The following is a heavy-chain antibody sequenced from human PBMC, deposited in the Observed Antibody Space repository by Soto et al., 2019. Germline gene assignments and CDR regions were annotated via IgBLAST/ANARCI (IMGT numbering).Heavy chain of an antibody. V-gene: IGHV3-23*01. CDR1: GFTFSSYV. J-gene: IGHJ4*02. D-gene: IGHD5-12*01. Sequence: VRLSCAASGFTFSSYVMSCVRQAPGKGLQWVSAVSTSGGSTFNADSVKGRFAISRDNSKNTLYLQMNSLRAKDTAIYYWAKKAGYSGYDPFDYWGQGTLVTVSS. CDR2: VSTSGGST. CDR3: AKKAGYSGYDPFDY.